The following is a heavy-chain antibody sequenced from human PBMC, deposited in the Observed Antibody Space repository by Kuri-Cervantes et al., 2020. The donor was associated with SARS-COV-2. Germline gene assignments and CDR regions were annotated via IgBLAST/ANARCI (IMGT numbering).Heavy chain of an antibody. J-gene: IGHJ6*03. V-gene: IGHV4-59*11. CDR2: IYYSGST. CDR3: ASLLTGGYYYYVDV. CDR1: GGSISSHY. Sequence: SETLSLTCTVSGGSISSHYWSWIRQPPGKGLEWIGYIYYSGSTNYNPSLKSRVTISVDTSKNQFSLKLSSVTAADTAVYYCASLLTGGYYYYVDVWGKGTTVTVSS.